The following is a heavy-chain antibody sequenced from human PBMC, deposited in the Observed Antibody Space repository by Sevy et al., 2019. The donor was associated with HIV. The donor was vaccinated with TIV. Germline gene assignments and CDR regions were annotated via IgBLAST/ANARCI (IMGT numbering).Heavy chain of an antibody. D-gene: IGHD3-10*01. CDR2: IRYDGSTK. J-gene: IGHJ3*01. CDR3: AKGLGMVQGALLSDDV. CDR1: VFIFSSFG. Sequence: GGSLRLSCAASVFIFSSFGMHWVRQAPGKGLEWVTFIRYDGSTKYYVESVKGRFTISRDNSKNILYLQMNSLRPEDTAVYYCAKGLGMVQGALLSDDVWGQGTMVTVSS. V-gene: IGHV3-30*02.